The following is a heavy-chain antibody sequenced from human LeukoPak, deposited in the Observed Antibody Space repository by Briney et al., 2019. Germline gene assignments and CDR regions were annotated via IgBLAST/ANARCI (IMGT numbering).Heavy chain of an antibody. CDR2: IIPILGIA. D-gene: IGHD3-10*01. CDR1: GGTFSSYA. CDR3: ARDYYGSGTLPFDY. Sequence: PEASVTVSCKASGGTFSSYAISWVRQAPGQGLEWMGRIIPILGIANYAQKFQGRVTITADKSTSTAYMELSSLRSEDTAVYYCARDYYGSGTLPFDYWGQGTLVTVSS. V-gene: IGHV1-69*04. J-gene: IGHJ4*02.